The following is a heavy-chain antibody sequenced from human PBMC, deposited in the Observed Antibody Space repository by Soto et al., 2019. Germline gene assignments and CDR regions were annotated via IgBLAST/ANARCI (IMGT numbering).Heavy chain of an antibody. V-gene: IGHV1-18*01. CDR3: ARDPQYRGSLSGRGDAFDI. D-gene: IGHD1-26*01. CDR1: GYTFSSRS. J-gene: IGHJ3*02. CDR2: ISVYNGNT. Sequence: ASANLSCKASGYTFSSRSISWVRQAPGQGLEWMGWISVYNGNTIYAQNLQGRVTMTTDTSTSTAYMELRSLRSDDTAVYYCARDPQYRGSLSGRGDAFDIWGQSTLIIASS.